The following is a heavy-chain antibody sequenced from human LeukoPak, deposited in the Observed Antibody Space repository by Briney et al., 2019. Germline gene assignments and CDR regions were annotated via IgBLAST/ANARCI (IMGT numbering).Heavy chain of an antibody. CDR1: GFTFSSYS. Sequence: GGSLRLSCAASGFTFSSYSMNWVRQAPGKGLEWVSSISSSSSYIYYADSVKGRFTISRDNAKNSLYLQMNSLRAEDTAVYYCARDLGVGYSSGYSNWFDPWGQGTLVTVSS. J-gene: IGHJ5*02. D-gene: IGHD3-22*01. CDR2: ISSSSSYI. V-gene: IGHV3-21*01. CDR3: ARDLGVGYSSGYSNWFDP.